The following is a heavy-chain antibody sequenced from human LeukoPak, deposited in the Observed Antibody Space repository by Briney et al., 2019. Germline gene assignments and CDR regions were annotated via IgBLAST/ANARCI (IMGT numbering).Heavy chain of an antibody. CDR1: GGSFSGYY. Sequence: SETLSLTCAVYGGSFSGYYWSWIRQPPGKGLEWIGEINHSGSTNYNPSLKSRVIISLDTSKNQFSLKLSSVTAADTAVYYCARTLSRWDPFDYWGQGTLVTVSS. D-gene: IGHD1-26*01. CDR3: ARTLSRWDPFDY. CDR2: INHSGST. J-gene: IGHJ4*02. V-gene: IGHV4-34*01.